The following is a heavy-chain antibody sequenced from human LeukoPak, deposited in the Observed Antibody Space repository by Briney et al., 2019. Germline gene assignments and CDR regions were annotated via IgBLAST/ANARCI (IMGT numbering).Heavy chain of an antibody. V-gene: IGHV1-69*06. Sequence: ASVKVSCKASGGTFSSYAISWVRQAPGQGLEWMGGIIPIFGTANYAQKFQGRVTITADKSTSTAYMELSSLRSEDTAVYYCALAVEGPFDYWGQGTLVTVSS. CDR2: IIPIFGTA. CDR1: GGTFSSYA. J-gene: IGHJ4*02. D-gene: IGHD2-15*01. CDR3: ALAVEGPFDY.